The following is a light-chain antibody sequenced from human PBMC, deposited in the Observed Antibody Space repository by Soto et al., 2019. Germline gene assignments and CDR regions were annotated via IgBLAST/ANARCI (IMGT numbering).Light chain of an antibody. CDR1: SSDGGGYNF. J-gene: IGLJ2*01. CDR3: TSYAGSNIPVV. CDR2: EVS. Sequence: QSALTQPPSASGSPGQSVTISCTGTSSDGGGYNFVSWYQQHPGKAPKLMIYEVSKRPSGVPDRFSGSKSGNTASLTVSGLQADDEADYYCTSYAGSNIPVVFGGGTKLTVL. V-gene: IGLV2-8*01.